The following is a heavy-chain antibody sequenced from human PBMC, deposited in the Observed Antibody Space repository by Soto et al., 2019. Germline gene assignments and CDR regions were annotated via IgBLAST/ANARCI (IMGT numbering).Heavy chain of an antibody. J-gene: IGHJ4*02. D-gene: IGHD1-26*01. CDR2: ISYDGSNK. CDR3: ARGNSGDPHLYFDY. CDR1: GFTFVNYW. V-gene: IGHV3-30*03. Sequence: PGGSLRLSCAASGFTFVNYWMNWVRQAPGKGLEWVAVISYDGSNKYYADSEKGRFTVSRDNSKNTLCLQMKSLRAEDTAVYYCARGNSGDPHLYFDYWGPGTLVTVSS.